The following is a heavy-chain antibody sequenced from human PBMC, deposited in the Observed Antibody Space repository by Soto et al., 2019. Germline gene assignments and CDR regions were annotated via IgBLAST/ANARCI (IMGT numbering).Heavy chain of an antibody. CDR1: SGSISSSNW. V-gene: IGHV4-4*02. CDR3: ARAGDSSSWLINWFDP. J-gene: IGHJ5*02. D-gene: IGHD6-13*01. Sequence: SETLSLTCAVSSGSISSSNWWSWVRQPPGKGLEWIGEIYHSGSTNYNPSLKSRVTISVDKSKNQFSLKLSSVTAADTAVYYCARAGDSSSWLINWFDPWGQGTLVTVSS. CDR2: IYHSGST.